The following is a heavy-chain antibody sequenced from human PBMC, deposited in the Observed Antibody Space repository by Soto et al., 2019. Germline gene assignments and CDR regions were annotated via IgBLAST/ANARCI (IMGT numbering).Heavy chain of an antibody. CDR3: ARVDREDILVVVGARPGEYGTDI. Sequence: QVQLVESGGGVVQPGGSLRLSCAASGFTFRNHAMLWVRQAPGKGLECLAVIAHDGSNAFYRDSVKGRFTVSRDNSKNTLYLYMNSLRSEDTGVYYCARVDREDILVVVGARPGEYGTDIWGQGTTVIVSS. CDR1: GFTFRNHA. D-gene: IGHD2-15*01. CDR2: IAHDGSNA. J-gene: IGHJ6*02. V-gene: IGHV3-30-3*01.